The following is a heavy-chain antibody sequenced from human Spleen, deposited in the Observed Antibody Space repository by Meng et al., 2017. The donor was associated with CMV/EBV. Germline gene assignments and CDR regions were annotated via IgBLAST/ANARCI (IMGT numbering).Heavy chain of an antibody. CDR1: GYTFNTYR. Sequence: CKGSGYTFNTYRIGWVRQMPGKGLEWMGIIYPADSDTRYSPSFQGHVTISADDSITTAYLQWSSLKASDTAMYYCARGASADYYFDYWGQGTLVTVSS. V-gene: IGHV5-51*01. CDR3: ARGASADYYFDY. D-gene: IGHD6-13*01. J-gene: IGHJ4*02. CDR2: IYPADSDT.